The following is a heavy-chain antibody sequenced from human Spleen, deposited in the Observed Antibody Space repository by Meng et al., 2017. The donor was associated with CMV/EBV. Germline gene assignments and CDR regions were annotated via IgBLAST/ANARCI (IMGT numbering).Heavy chain of an antibody. CDR3: ARDLSDDFWSGFGAFDI. V-gene: IGHV4-31*03. CDR2: IHYSGTT. J-gene: IGHJ3*02. Sequence: SETLSLTCTASGGSISSGGHYWSWIRQHPGKGLEWFGYIHYSGTTHYNPSLKSRVTISVDTSKNQFSLNLSSVTAADTAVYYCARDLSDDFWSGFGAFDIWGQGTMVTVSS. D-gene: IGHD3-3*01. CDR1: GGSISSGGHY.